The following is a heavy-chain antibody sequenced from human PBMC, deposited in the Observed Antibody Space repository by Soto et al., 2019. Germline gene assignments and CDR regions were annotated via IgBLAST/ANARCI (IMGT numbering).Heavy chain of an antibody. D-gene: IGHD1-1*01. Sequence: GGSLRLSCAASGFTFSSYAMSWVRQAPGKGLEWVSTITDSETTYYADSVKGGFTVSRDNSGNTLYLQVKSLSAEDAAAYFCAKAGGMSYYYYIDVWGKGTTVTVSS. CDR1: GFTFSSYA. V-gene: IGHV3-23*01. CDR2: ITDSETT. CDR3: AKAGGMSYYYYIDV. J-gene: IGHJ6*03.